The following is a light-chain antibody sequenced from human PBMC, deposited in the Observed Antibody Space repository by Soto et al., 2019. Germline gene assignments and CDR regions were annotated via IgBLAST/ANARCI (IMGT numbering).Light chain of an antibody. CDR1: LSFTSSY. V-gene: IGKV3-20*01. Sequence: ELVVTQSPGTPPLSTHERATLGGRASLSFTSSYIAWSQQKPVQATSLLIYGASSSATGIPETFSGSGSGTDFTLTISRLEPKDFAVYYCPQYCSSFGGGTKVSIK. J-gene: IGKJ4*01. CDR2: GAS. CDR3: PQYCSS.